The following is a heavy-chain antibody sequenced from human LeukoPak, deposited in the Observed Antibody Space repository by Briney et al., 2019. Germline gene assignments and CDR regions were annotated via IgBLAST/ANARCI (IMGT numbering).Heavy chain of an antibody. CDR3: TGGNDY. Sequence: GGSLKLSCAASGFIFSDSAIQWVRQASGKGLEWVGRIRSKTNSYATAYGASVKGRFTFSRDDSKNTAYLQMNSLKIEDTAVYYCTGGNDYWGQGTLVTVSS. V-gene: IGHV3-73*01. D-gene: IGHD4-23*01. CDR1: GFIFSDSA. CDR2: IRSKTNSYAT. J-gene: IGHJ4*02.